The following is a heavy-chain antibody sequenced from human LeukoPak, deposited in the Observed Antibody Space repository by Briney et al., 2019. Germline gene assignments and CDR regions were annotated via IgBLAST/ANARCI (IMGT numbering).Heavy chain of an antibody. V-gene: IGHV3-53*05. CDR3: ARDRAGRRSSWVEFDL. J-gene: IGHJ5*02. Sequence: LPGGSLRLSCAGSGFSFSSNTMSWVRQAPGKGPEWVGIIYDDGGTVHAESVKGRFTISRDNSKNTMYLQMNSLRPEDSAVYYCARDRAGRRSSWVEFDLWGQGMLVTVSS. CDR1: GFSFSSNT. CDR2: IYDDGGT. D-gene: IGHD3-10*01.